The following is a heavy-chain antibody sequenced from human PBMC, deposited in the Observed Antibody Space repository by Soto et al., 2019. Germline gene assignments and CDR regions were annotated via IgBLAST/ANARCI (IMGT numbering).Heavy chain of an antibody. D-gene: IGHD6-19*01. Sequence: GSLRLSCAASGFTFSSYAMSWVRQAPGKGLEWVSAISGSGGSTYYADSVKGRFTISRENSKNTLYLQMNSLRAEDTAVYYCAKDHRYSSGWPEYWGKGTLVTVSS. J-gene: IGHJ4*02. CDR2: ISGSGGST. CDR1: GFTFSSYA. V-gene: IGHV3-23*01. CDR3: AKDHRYSSGWPEY.